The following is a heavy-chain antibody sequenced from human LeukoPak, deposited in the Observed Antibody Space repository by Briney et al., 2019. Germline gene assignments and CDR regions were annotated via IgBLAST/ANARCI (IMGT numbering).Heavy chain of an antibody. D-gene: IGHD2-2*01. CDR3: ARDCSSNSCFPWGAFDI. Sequence: PGGFLRLSCAAYGLTVSDNYMSWVRQAPGKGLEWVSGFYSGGSTYYADSVKGRFTISRDNSKNTLYLQMNSLRAEDTAVYYCARDCSSNSCFPWGAFDIWGQGTLVTVSS. CDR2: FYSGGST. V-gene: IGHV3-53*01. J-gene: IGHJ3*02. CDR1: GLTVSDNY.